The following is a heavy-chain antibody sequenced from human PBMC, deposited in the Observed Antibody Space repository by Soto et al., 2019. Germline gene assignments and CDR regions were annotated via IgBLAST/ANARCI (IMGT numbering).Heavy chain of an antibody. CDR2: ISPKNGNT. CDR1: GYSFSTYD. Sequence: LLLQSGAELKKPGASVKISCKASGYSFSTYDISWRRQAPGQGPEWMGRISPKNGNTNYAQNFQDRVTMTADTSSTTAYMELRGLRSDDTAKYYCATSYDSGFDPWGQGTLVTVSS. D-gene: IGHD3-3*01. J-gene: IGHJ5*02. V-gene: IGHV1-18*04. CDR3: ATSYDSGFDP.